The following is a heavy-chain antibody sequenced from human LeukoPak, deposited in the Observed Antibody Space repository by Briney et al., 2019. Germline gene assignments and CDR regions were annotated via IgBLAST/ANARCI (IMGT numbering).Heavy chain of an antibody. Sequence: PSETLSLTCTVSGGSISSYYWSWIRQPPGKGLEWIGHIYYSGSTNYNPSLESRVTISVDTSKNQFSLKLSSVTAADTAVYYCARLSSNWPYAFDIWGQGTMVTVSS. V-gene: IGHV4-59*08. D-gene: IGHD6-13*01. J-gene: IGHJ3*02. CDR2: IYYSGST. CDR1: GGSISSYY. CDR3: ARLSSNWPYAFDI.